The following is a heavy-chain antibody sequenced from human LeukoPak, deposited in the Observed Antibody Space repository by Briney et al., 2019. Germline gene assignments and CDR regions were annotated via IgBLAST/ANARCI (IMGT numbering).Heavy chain of an antibody. Sequence: ASVKVSCKASGYTFTSYGISWVRQAPGQGLEWVGWISAYNGNTNYAQKLQGRVTMTTDTSTSTAYMELRSLRSDDTAVYYCAMTSTYYLDCDYWGQGTLVTVSS. CDR2: ISAYNGNT. CDR1: GYTFTSYG. J-gene: IGHJ4*02. D-gene: IGHD3-10*01. CDR3: AMTSTYYLDCDY. V-gene: IGHV1-18*01.